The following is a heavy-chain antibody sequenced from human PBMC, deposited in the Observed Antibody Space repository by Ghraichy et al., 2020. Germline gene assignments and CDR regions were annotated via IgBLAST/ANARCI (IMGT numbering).Heavy chain of an antibody. Sequence: GSLSLTCTVSGGSISSSSYYWGWIRQPPGKGLEWIGSIYYSGSTYYNPSLKSRVTISVDTSKNQFSLKLSSVTAADTAVYYCARHVVYYGSGSYLAWFDPWGQGTLVTVSS. J-gene: IGHJ5*02. CDR2: IYYSGST. CDR3: ARHVVYYGSGSYLAWFDP. CDR1: GGSISSSSYY. V-gene: IGHV4-39*01. D-gene: IGHD3-10*01.